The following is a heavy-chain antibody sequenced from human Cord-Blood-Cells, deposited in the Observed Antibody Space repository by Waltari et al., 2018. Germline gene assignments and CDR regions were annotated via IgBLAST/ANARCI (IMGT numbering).Heavy chain of an antibody. D-gene: IGHD3-22*01. CDR1: GFTVSSNY. Sequence: EVQLVESGGGLVQPGGSLRLSCAASGFTVSSNYMSRVRQAPGKGLEWVSVIYSGGSTYYADSVKGRFTISRDNSKNTLYLQMNSLRAEDTAVYYCARENRDYYDSSGLDYWGQGTLVTVSS. CDR3: ARENRDYYDSSGLDY. CDR2: IYSGGST. J-gene: IGHJ4*02. V-gene: IGHV3-66*01.